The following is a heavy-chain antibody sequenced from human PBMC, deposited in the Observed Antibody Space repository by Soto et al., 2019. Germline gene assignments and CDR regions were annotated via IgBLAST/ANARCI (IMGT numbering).Heavy chain of an antibody. V-gene: IGHV4-39*01. D-gene: IGHD3-16*01. CDR2: IYYSGST. CDR1: GGSISSSSYY. J-gene: IGHJ6*02. CDR3: WRHRPFSGGEWYYYYYGMDV. Sequence: GPGPKPASETLSLTCTVSGGSISSSSYYWGWIRQPPGKGLEWIGSIYYSGSTYYNPSLKRRVTISVDTSKNQFSLKLSFGTAADTAVFYFWRHRPFSGGEWYYYYYGMDVWGQGTTVTVSS.